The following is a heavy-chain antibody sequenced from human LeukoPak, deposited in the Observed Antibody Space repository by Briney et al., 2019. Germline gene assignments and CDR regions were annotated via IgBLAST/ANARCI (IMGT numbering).Heavy chain of an antibody. J-gene: IGHJ4*02. CDR3: ARGNIVVVTAVHFDY. CDR2: IYYSGST. D-gene: IGHD2-21*02. Sequence: TSETLSLTCTDPGGSIISGDYYWSWIRQPPGKGLEWIGYIYYSGSTYYNPSLKSRVTISVDTSKNQFSLKLSSVTAADTAVYYCARGNIVVVTAVHFDYWGQGTLVTVSS. V-gene: IGHV4-30-4*01. CDR1: GGSIISGDYY.